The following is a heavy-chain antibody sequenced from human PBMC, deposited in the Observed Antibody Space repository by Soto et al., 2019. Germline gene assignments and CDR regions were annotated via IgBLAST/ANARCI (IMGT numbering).Heavy chain of an antibody. D-gene: IGHD6-19*01. CDR1: GFTFSSYS. CDR3: ARDDYISDWYGAFDI. Sequence: EVQLVESGGGLVQPGGSLRLSCAASGFTFSSYSMNWVRQAPGKGLEWVSYITSSRSTIYYADSVKGRFTISRDNAKKSLYLQMNSLRAEDTAVYYCARDDYISDWYGAFDIWGQGTMVTVSS. J-gene: IGHJ3*02. CDR2: ITSSRSTI. V-gene: IGHV3-48*01.